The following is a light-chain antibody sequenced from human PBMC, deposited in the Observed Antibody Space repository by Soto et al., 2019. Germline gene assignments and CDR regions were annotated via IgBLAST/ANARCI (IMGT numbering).Light chain of an antibody. CDR1: QSVSSN. Sequence: EIVMTQSPATLSASPGEGATLSCRASQSVSSNLAWYQQKPGQAPRLLLYGASTRAAGIPARFSSSGSGTEFTVTISSLQSEDFAVYYGQQYNNWPLTFGGGTKVEIK. CDR2: GAS. J-gene: IGKJ4*01. V-gene: IGKV3-15*01. CDR3: QQYNNWPLT.